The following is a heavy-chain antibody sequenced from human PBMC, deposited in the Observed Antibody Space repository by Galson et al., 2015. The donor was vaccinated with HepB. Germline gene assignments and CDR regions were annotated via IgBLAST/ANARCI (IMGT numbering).Heavy chain of an antibody. D-gene: IGHD5-24*01. CDR1: GYTSTLYA. CDR3: ASAPGGLMATIYDDAFDT. J-gene: IGHJ3*02. Sequence: SVKVSCKASGYTSTLYAIHWVRQAPGQRLEWMGWINAANGNTKYSQKVQGRVNIARDTSANIVYLELNSLRSEDTALYYCASAPGGLMATIYDDAFDTWGQGTLVTVSS. V-gene: IGHV1-3*01. CDR2: INAANGNT.